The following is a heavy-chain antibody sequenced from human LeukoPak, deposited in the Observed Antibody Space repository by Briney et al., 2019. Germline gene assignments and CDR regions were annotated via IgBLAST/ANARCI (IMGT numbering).Heavy chain of an antibody. D-gene: IGHD6-13*01. CDR1: GLTFRNAW. Sequence: GGSLRLSCAASGLTFRNAWMSWIRQAPGKGLEWVSYISGTSSYTTYADSVKGRFTISRDNAKNSLYLQMNSLRGEDTAVYYCARLGSIAAAGTRDYWGQGTLVTVSS. CDR2: ISGTSSYT. J-gene: IGHJ4*02. V-gene: IGHV3-11*06. CDR3: ARLGSIAAAGTRDY.